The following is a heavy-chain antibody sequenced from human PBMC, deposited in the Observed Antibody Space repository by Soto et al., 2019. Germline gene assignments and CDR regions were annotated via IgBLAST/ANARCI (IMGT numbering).Heavy chain of an antibody. V-gene: IGHV4-31*03. CDR3: AREGYSGYDYYDVSFDY. J-gene: IGHJ4*02. D-gene: IGHD5-12*01. Sequence: QVQLQESGPGLVKPSQTLSLTCTVSGGSISSGGYYWSWIRQHPGKGLEWIGYIYYSGSTYYNPSLKSRVTISVDTSKNQFSLKLSSVTAADTAVYYCAREGYSGYDYYDVSFDYWGQGTLVTVSS. CDR2: IYYSGST. CDR1: GGSISSGGYY.